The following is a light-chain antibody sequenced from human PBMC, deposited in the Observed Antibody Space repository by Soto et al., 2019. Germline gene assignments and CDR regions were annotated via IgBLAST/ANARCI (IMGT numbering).Light chain of an antibody. CDR3: QPYDSSRGGWL. V-gene: IGLV1-40*01. CDR1: SSNIGAGYD. Sequence: QSVLTQPPSVSGAPGQRVTISCTGSSSNIGAGYDVHWYQQLPGTAPKLLIYGNSNRPSGVPDRFSGSKSGTSASLAITGPRAEDGANYYSQPYDSSRGGWLFGGGPKLTVL. CDR2: GNS. J-gene: IGLJ3*02.